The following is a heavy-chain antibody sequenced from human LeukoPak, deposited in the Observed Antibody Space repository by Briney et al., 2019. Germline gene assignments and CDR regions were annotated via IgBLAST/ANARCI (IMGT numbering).Heavy chain of an antibody. D-gene: IGHD4-17*01. CDR3: ATVTVTTAFDY. V-gene: IGHV3-74*01. J-gene: IGHJ4*02. CDR2: INSDGSST. Sequence: PGGSLRLSCAASGFIFSSYWMHWVRQAPGKGLVWVSRINSDGSSTSYAESVKGRFTISRDNAKNTLYLQMNSLRAEDTAVYYCATVTVTTAFDYWGQGTLVTVSS. CDR1: GFIFSSYW.